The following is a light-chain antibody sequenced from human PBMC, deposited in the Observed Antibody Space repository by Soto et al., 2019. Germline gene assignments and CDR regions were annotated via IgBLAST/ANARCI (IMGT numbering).Light chain of an antibody. V-gene: IGKV3-15*01. CDR1: QSVSSN. CDR3: QQYNNWPQT. Sequence: EIVMTQSPATLSVSPGERATLSCRASQSVSSNLAWYQQKPGQAPRLLIYGASTRATGIPARFSGSGSGTEFTLTISRLQSEDFAVYYCQQYNNWPQTFGQGTKVVIK. CDR2: GAS. J-gene: IGKJ1*01.